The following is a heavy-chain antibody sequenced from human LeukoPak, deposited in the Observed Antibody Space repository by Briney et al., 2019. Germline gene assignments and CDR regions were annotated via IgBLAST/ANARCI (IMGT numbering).Heavy chain of an antibody. CDR1: GYTFTSYD. CDR2: MNPNSGNT. Sequence: ASVKVSCKASGYTFTSYDINWVRQATGQGLEWMGWMNPNSGNTGYAQKFQGRVTITADESTSTAYMELSSLRSEDTAVYYCARDRAGYCSGGSCYSNWFDPWGQGTLVTVSS. D-gene: IGHD2-15*01. J-gene: IGHJ5*02. CDR3: ARDRAGYCSGGSCYSNWFDP. V-gene: IGHV1-8*03.